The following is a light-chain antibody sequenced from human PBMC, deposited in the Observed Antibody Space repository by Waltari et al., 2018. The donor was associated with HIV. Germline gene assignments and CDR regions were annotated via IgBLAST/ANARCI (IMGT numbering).Light chain of an antibody. V-gene: IGLV2-14*03. J-gene: IGLJ2*01. CDR3: STHTTNDTLE. Sequence: QSALTQPASVSGSPGQSVTISCTGTSSHFGLYNFVSWYQQSPGNVPKVIIYDGTSRPSGVPHRFSGSRSGNTASLTISGLQVDDEAVYYCSTHTTNDTLEFGGGTKLTVL. CDR2: DGT. CDR1: SSHFGLYNF.